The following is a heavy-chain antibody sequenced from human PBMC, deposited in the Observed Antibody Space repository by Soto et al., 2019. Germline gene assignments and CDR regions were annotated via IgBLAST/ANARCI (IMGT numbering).Heavy chain of an antibody. CDR1: GYTFTGYY. J-gene: IGHJ1*01. Sequence: ASVKVSCKASGYTFTGYYMHWVRLAPGQGLEWMGVVNPSGGSTKYAQNFQGRVTMTRDTSTTTIYMELSSLRSDDTAIYYCAREENCSGGTCYSEYFHRWGQGTLVTVSS. V-gene: IGHV1-46*01. CDR2: VNPSGGST. D-gene: IGHD2-15*01. CDR3: AREENCSGGTCYSEYFHR.